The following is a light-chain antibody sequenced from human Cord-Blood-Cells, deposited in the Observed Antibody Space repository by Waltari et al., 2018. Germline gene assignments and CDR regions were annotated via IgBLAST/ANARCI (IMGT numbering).Light chain of an antibody. CDR2: DAS. J-gene: IGKJ4*01. Sequence: EIVLSQSPATLSLSPGEGATPSCRASQSVSSYLAWYQQKPGQAPRLLIYDASNRATGIPARFSGSGSGTDFTLTISSLEPEDFAVYYCQQRSNWPLTFGGGTKVEIK. CDR3: QQRSNWPLT. CDR1: QSVSSY. V-gene: IGKV3-11*01.